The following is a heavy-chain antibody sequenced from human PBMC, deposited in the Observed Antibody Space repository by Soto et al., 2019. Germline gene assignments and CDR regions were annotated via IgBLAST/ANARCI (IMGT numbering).Heavy chain of an antibody. V-gene: IGHV3-7*03. CDR2: IKEDGSEK. Sequence: EVQLVVESGGGLVQPGGSLRLSCVASGFTFSSYYMTWVRQAPGKGLEWVANIKEDGSEKYYVDSVQGRFTISRDNAKNSVYLQRNSLRAEDAAVYYCGVGRGGIFASWGQGTLVTVPS. D-gene: IGHD1-26*01. CDR3: GVGRGGIFAS. CDR1: GFTFSSYY. J-gene: IGHJ4*02.